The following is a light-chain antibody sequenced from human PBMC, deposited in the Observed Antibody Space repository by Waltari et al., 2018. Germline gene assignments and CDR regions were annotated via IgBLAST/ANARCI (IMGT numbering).Light chain of an antibody. J-gene: IGKJ1*01. V-gene: IGKV4-1*01. Sequence: DIVMTQSPDSMAASLGERATTTCKSSRSVLYSSNNKHYLAGYQQKPGQPPKLLIYWASTRESGVPYRFSGSGSGTDVTLTISSLQAEDVAVYYCQQYYSTPWTFGQGTKVEIK. CDR3: QQYYSTPWT. CDR1: RSVLYSSNNKHY. CDR2: WAS.